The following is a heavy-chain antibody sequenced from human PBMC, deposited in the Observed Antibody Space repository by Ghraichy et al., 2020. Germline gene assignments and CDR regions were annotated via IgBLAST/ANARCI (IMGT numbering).Heavy chain of an antibody. Sequence: LSLTCTVSGGSIGSYYLSWIRQPPGKGLEWIGFIYYTGSTSYNPSLKSRATISQDTSKSQFSLKLSAVTAADTALYYCARDRGGNSGSYYYGMDVWGQGTTVTVS. CDR3: ARDRGGNSGSYYYGMDV. CDR2: IYYTGST. V-gene: IGHV4-59*01. D-gene: IGHD4-23*01. J-gene: IGHJ6*02. CDR1: GGSIGSYY.